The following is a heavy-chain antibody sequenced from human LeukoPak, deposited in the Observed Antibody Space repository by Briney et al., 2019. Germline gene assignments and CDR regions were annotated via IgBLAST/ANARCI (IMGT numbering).Heavy chain of an antibody. Sequence: SETLSLTCTVSGGSTSSRSHYWNWIRQPPGKGLEWIGGIYFGGRAAYNPSLKSRVTVPADTSKNHFSLTLSSVTAADTAFYYCARRGGGGGSLLDDWYFDLWGRGTLVTVSS. D-gene: IGHD3-16*01. J-gene: IGHJ2*01. CDR3: ARRGGGGGSLLDDWYFDL. V-gene: IGHV4-39*02. CDR1: GGSTSSRSHY. CDR2: IYFGGRA.